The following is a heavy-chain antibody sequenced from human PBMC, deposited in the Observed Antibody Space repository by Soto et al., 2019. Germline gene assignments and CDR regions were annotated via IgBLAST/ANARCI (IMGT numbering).Heavy chain of an antibody. CDR1: GGSFSGYY. D-gene: IGHD2-2*01. CDR2: INHSGST. CDR3: ARGLPPVKDCSSTSCLDYFDY. J-gene: IGHJ4*02. Sequence: SETLSLTCAVYGGSFSGYYWSWIRQPPGKGLEWIGEINHSGSTNYNPSLKSRVTISVDTSKNQFSLKLSSVTAADTAVYYCARGLPPVKDCSSTSCLDYFDYWGQGTLVTVSS. V-gene: IGHV4-34*01.